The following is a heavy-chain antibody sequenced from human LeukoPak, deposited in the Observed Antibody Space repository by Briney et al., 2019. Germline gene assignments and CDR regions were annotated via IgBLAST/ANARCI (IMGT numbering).Heavy chain of an antibody. Sequence: PGGSLRLSCAASGFTFSRSWMDWVRQAPGKGLEWVANIKEDGSETHYVDSAKGRFTISRDSAKSSLYLQMDSLRVEDTAIYYCSESLNYWGQGTLVTVSS. CDR1: GFTFSRSW. J-gene: IGHJ4*02. CDR3: SESLNY. V-gene: IGHV3-7*01. CDR2: IKEDGSET.